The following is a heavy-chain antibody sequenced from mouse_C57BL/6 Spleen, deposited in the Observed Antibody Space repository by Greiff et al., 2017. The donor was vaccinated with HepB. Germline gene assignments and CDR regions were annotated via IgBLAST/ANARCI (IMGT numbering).Heavy chain of an antibody. J-gene: IGHJ2*01. V-gene: IGHV5-12*01. CDR2: ISNGGGST. Sequence: EVKVVESGGGLVQPGGSLKLSCAASGFTFSDYYMYWVRQTPEKRLEWVAYISNGGGSTYYPDTVKGRFTISRDNAKNTLYLQMSRLKSEDTAMYYCARRGEPDYFDYWGQGTTLTVSS. CDR3: ARRGEPDYFDY. CDR1: GFTFSDYY.